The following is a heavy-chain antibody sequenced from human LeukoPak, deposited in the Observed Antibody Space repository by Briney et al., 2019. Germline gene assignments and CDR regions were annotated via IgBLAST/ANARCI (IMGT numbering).Heavy chain of an antibody. D-gene: IGHD3-22*01. CDR2: IYYSGST. CDR3: ARDNGNDSSGYYVPFFDY. V-gene: IGHV4-31*03. CDR1: GGSISSSSYY. Sequence: PSETLSLTCTVSGGSISSSSYYWSWIRPHQGKGLEWIGYIYYSGSTYYNPSLKSRVTISVDTSKNQFSLKLSSVTAADTAVYYCARDNGNDSSGYYVPFFDYWGQGTLVTVSS. J-gene: IGHJ4*02.